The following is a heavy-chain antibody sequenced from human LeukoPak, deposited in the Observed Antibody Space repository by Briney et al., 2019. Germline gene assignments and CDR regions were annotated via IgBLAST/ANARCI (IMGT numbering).Heavy chain of an antibody. CDR2: INHSGST. CDR1: GGSFSGYY. CDR3: ARGSRRGNDILRYNWFDP. J-gene: IGHJ5*02. Sequence: PSETLSLTCAVYGGSFSGYYWSWIRQPPGKGLEWIGEINHSGSTNYNPSLKSRVTISVDTSKNQFSLKLSSVTAADTAVYYCARGSRRGNDILRYNWFDPLGPGNPGHRLL. D-gene: IGHD3-9*01. V-gene: IGHV4-34*01.